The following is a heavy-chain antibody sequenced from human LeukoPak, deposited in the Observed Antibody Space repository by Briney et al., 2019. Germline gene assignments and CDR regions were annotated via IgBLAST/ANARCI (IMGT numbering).Heavy chain of an antibody. CDR1: GGSISSYY. CDR3: ARHGPTMVRGVSMWFDP. CDR2: IYYSGST. Sequence: PSETLSLTCTVSGGSISSYYWSWIRQPPGKGLEWIGYIYYSGSTNYNPSLKSRVTISVDTSKNQFSLKLSSVTAADTAVYYCARHGPTMVRGVSMWFDPWGQGTLVTVSS. V-gene: IGHV4-59*08. J-gene: IGHJ5*02. D-gene: IGHD3-10*01.